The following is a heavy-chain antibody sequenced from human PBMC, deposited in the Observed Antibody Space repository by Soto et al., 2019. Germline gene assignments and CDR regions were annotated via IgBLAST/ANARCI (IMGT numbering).Heavy chain of an antibody. CDR3: AKERGSSFGYYYGMDV. CDR2: ISYDGSNK. Sequence: QVQLVESGGGVVQPGRSLRLSCAASGFTFSSYGMHWVRQAPGKGLEWVALISYDGSNKYYADSVKGRFTISRDNXKXXLYLQMNSLRAEDMAVYYCAKERGSSFGYYYGMDVWGQGTTVTVSS. J-gene: IGHJ6*02. V-gene: IGHV3-30*18. D-gene: IGHD6-6*01. CDR1: GFTFSSYG.